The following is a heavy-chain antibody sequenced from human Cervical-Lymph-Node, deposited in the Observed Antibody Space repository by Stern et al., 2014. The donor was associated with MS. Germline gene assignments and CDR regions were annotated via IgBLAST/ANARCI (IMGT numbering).Heavy chain of an antibody. V-gene: IGHV4-61*02. CDR1: GASIRTSAYY. Sequence: QVQLQESGPGLVKPSQTLSLTCTVSGASIRTSAYYWSWIRHRAGKGLEWIGRIYTSGRTNHNPSLESRVTLSVDTSTNQVYMKRTSVAAADTAVYYCARDEYTRSWPELGWLDPWGQGILVTVSS. J-gene: IGHJ5*02. CDR2: IYTSGRT. CDR3: ARDEYTRSWPELGWLDP. D-gene: IGHD6-13*01.